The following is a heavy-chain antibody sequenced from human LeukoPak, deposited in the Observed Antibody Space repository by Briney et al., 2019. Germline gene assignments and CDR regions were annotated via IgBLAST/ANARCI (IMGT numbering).Heavy chain of an antibody. D-gene: IGHD2-2*01. V-gene: IGHV3-30-3*01. CDR2: ISYDGSNK. CDR3: ARGAAGVLGYCSSTSCYNWFDP. Sequence: GGSLRLSCAASGFIFSSYAMHWVRQAPGKGREWVAVISYDGSNKYYADSVKGRFTISRDNAKNTLYLQMNSLRAGDTAVYYCARGAAGVLGYCSSTSCYNWFDPWGQGTLVTVSS. CDR1: GFIFSSYA. J-gene: IGHJ5*02.